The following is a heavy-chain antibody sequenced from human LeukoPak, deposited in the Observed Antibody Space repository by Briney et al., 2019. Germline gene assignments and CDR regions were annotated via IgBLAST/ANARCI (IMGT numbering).Heavy chain of an antibody. V-gene: IGHV1-46*01. CDR2: ISPSGGST. J-gene: IGHJ4*02. CDR1: GYTFTSNY. CDR3: ARRDSYAKNDY. D-gene: IGHD5-18*01. Sequence: ASVKVSCKAFGYTFTSNYMHWVRQAPGQGPEWMGVISPSGGSTTYAQKFQGRVTLTRDMSTSTDYLELSSLRSEDTAVYYCARRDSYAKNDYWGQGTLVTVSS.